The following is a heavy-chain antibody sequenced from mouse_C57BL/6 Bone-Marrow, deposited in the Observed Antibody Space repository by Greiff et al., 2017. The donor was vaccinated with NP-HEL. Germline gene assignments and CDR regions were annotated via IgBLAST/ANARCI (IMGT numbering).Heavy chain of an antibody. V-gene: IGHV14-3*01. Sequence: EVQLQQSVAELVRPGASVKLSCTASGFNIKNTYMHWVKQRPEQGLEWIGRIDPANGNTKYAPQFQGKATITADTSSNTAYLQLSSLTSEDTAIYYCARCYYGSSYRGAMDYWGQGTSVTVSS. D-gene: IGHD1-1*01. CDR2: IDPANGNT. CDR3: ARCYYGSSYRGAMDY. J-gene: IGHJ4*01. CDR1: GFNIKNTY.